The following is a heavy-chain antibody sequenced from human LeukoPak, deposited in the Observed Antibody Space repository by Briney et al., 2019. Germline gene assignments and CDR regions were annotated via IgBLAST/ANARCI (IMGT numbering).Heavy chain of an antibody. CDR3: ARDRVGYPKYYFDY. Sequence: PGGSLRLSCAASGFTFSSYSMYWVRQAPGKGLEWVSYISSSSSAIYYADSVKGRFTISRDNAKNSLYLQMNSLRDEDTAVYYCARDRVGYPKYYFDYWGQGTLVTVSS. V-gene: IGHV3-48*02. CDR2: ISSSSSAI. CDR1: GFTFSSYS. D-gene: IGHD5-12*01. J-gene: IGHJ4*02.